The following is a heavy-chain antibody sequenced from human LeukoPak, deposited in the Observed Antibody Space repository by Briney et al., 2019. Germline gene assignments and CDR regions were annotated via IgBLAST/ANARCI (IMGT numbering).Heavy chain of an antibody. V-gene: IGHV4-38-2*02. CDR2: IYYSGST. CDR3: ARLYWTGHFQLLFDY. CDR1: GYSISSGYY. J-gene: IGHJ4*02. D-gene: IGHD2-2*01. Sequence: SETLSLTCTVSGYSISSGYYWGWIRQPPGKGLEWIGSIYYSGSTYYNPSLKSRVTISVDTSKNQFSLKLSSVTAADTAVYYCARLYWTGHFQLLFDYWGQGTLVTVSS.